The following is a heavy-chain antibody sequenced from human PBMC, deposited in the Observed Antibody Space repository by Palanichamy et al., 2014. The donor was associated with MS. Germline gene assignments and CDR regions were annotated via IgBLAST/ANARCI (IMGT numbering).Heavy chain of an antibody. D-gene: IGHD6-19*01. CDR2: IYYTGST. CDR1: GGSIRSSNYY. J-gene: IGHJ3*02. CDR3: ASSNGGWSGNDAFNI. V-gene: IGHV4-39*01. Sequence: QLQLQESGPGLVKPSETLSLTCTVSGGSIRSSNYYWGWIRQPPGKTLEWIGNIYYTGSTYNNPSLKSRVTISIDTSKNQFSLKLNSVTAADTAVYFCASSNGGWSGNDAFNIWGQGTMVTVS.